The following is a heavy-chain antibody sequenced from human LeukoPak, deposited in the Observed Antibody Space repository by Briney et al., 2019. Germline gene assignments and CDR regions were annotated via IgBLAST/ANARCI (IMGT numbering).Heavy chain of an antibody. CDR2: ILPIFGTA. Sequence: SVKVSCKASGGTFSSYAISWVRQAPGQGLEWMGGILPIFGTANYAQKFQGRVTITTDESTSTAYLELSSLRSEDTAVYYCARAASGITNWFDPWGQGTLVTVSS. J-gene: IGHJ5*02. D-gene: IGHD1-14*01. CDR1: GGTFSSYA. CDR3: ARAASGITNWFDP. V-gene: IGHV1-69*05.